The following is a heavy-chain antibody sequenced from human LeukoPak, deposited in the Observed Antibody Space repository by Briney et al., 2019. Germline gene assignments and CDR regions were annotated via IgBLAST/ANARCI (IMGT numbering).Heavy chain of an antibody. J-gene: IGHJ4*02. CDR2: INPNSGGA. V-gene: IGHV1-2*06. Sequence: ASVKVSCKASGYTFTVYYMHWVRQAPGQGLEWMGRINPNSGGANYAQQFQGRVTMTRDTSITTAYMEVVRLTSDDTAVYYCARGSGYGDSPGLDWGQGTLVTVSS. CDR1: GYTFTVYY. D-gene: IGHD4-17*01. CDR3: ARGSGYGDSPGLD.